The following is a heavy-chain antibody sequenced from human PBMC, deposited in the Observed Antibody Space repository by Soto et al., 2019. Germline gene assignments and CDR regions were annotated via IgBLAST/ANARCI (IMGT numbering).Heavy chain of an antibody. V-gene: IGHV1-18*04. CDR2: ISAYNGNT. CDR1: GYTFTSYG. J-gene: IGHJ4*02. CDR3: AVHTIIAAAGTSYFDY. Sequence: GASVKVSCKASGYTFTSYGISWVRQAPGQGLEWVGWISAYNGNTNYAQKLQGRVTMTTDTSTSTAYMELRSLRSDDTAVYYCAVHTIIAAAGTSYFDYWGQGTLVTVSS. D-gene: IGHD6-13*01.